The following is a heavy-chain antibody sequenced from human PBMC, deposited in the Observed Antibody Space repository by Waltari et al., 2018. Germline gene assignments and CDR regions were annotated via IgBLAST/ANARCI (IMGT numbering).Heavy chain of an antibody. D-gene: IGHD3-22*01. J-gene: IGHJ3*02. CDR1: GGSISSYY. CDR3: ARDLGYYDSSGYRPHDAFDI. CDR2: IYTSGST. V-gene: IGHV4-4*07. Sequence: QVQLQESGPGLVKPSETLSLTCTVSGGSISSYYWSWIRQPAGTGLEWIGRIYTSGSTNYNPSLKSRVTMSVDTSKNQFSLKLSSVTAADTAVYYCARDLGYYDSSGYRPHDAFDIWGQGTMVTVSS.